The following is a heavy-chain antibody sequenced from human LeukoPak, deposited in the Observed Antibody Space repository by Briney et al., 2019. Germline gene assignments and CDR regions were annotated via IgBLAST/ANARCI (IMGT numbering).Heavy chain of an antibody. CDR1: GFTFSDYY. D-gene: IGHD3-3*01. J-gene: IGHJ5*02. CDR3: ARMINDFWSGYPNWFDP. V-gene: IGHV3-11*01. Sequence: PGGSLRLSCAASGFTFSDYYMSWIRQAPGKGLEWVSYISSSGSTIYYADSVKGRFTISRDNAKNSLYLQMNSLRAEDTAVYYCARMINDFWSGYPNWFDPWGQGTLVTVSS. CDR2: ISSSGSTI.